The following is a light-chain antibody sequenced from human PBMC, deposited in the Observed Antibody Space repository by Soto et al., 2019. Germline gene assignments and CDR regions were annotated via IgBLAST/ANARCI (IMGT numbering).Light chain of an antibody. CDR1: QSVSSSL. CDR3: QQYDSLPRT. Sequence: EIVLTQSPGTLSLSPGERATLSCRASQSVSSSLLSWYQQNPGAAPRLLICGASSRATGIPARFSGSGSGTDFTLTISRLESEDFAVYYCQQYDSLPRTFGQGTKVEIK. J-gene: IGKJ1*01. V-gene: IGKV3-20*01. CDR2: GAS.